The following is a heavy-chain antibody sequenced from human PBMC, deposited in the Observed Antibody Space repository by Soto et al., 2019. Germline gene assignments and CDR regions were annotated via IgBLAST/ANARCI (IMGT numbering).Heavy chain of an antibody. CDR3: AHTRLGQTDFWSGYYFGCWFDP. V-gene: IGHV2-5*02. CDR2: IYWDDDK. J-gene: IGHJ5*02. D-gene: IGHD3-3*01. CDR1: GFSLSTSGVG. Sequence: SGPTLVNPTQTLTLTCTFSGFSLSTSGVGVGWIRQPPGKALEWLALIYWDDDKRYSPSLXXRLTITKDTSKNQVVLTMTNMDPVDTATYYCAHTRLGQTDFWSGYYFGCWFDPWGQGTLVTVSS.